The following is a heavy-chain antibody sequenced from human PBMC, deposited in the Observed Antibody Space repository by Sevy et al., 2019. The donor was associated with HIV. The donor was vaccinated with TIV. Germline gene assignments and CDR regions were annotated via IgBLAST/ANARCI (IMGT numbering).Heavy chain of an antibody. CDR2: ISWNSGSI. CDR3: AKDTMVRGVTLYYFDY. J-gene: IGHJ4*02. V-gene: IGHV3-9*01. D-gene: IGHD3-10*01. CDR1: GFTFDDYA. Sequence: GGSLRLSCAASGFTFDDYAMHWVRQAPGKGLEWVSGISWNSGSIGYAHSVKGRFTISRDNAKNSLYLQMNSLRAEDTALYYCAKDTMVRGVTLYYFDYWGQGTLVTVSS.